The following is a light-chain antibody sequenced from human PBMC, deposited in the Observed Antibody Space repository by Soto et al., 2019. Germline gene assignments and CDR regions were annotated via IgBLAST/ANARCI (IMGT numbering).Light chain of an antibody. CDR2: RND. CDR1: SSNIGSNY. V-gene: IGLV1-47*01. J-gene: IGLJ3*02. CDR3: AAWDDGLSAVV. Sequence: QSVLTQPPSASGTPGQRVTISCSGSSSNIGSNYVYWYQQFPGSTPKLLIYRNDHRPSGVPVRFSGSRFGTSASRAIRGPRSEMEVDYYCAAWDDGLSAVVFGGGPRLTAL.